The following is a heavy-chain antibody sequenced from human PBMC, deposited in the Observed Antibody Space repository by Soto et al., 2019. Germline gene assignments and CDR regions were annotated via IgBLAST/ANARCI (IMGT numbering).Heavy chain of an antibody. D-gene: IGHD4-17*01. V-gene: IGHV1-69*13. Sequence: GASVEVSCKASGGTFSSYSISWVLQAPGQGLEWMGGIIPIFGTANYAQKFQGRVTITADESTSTAYMELSSLRSEDTAVYYCARAQPYGDYPPYFYGMDVWGQGTTVTVSS. CDR3: ARAQPYGDYPPYFYGMDV. CDR2: IIPIFGTA. J-gene: IGHJ6*02. CDR1: GGTFSSYS.